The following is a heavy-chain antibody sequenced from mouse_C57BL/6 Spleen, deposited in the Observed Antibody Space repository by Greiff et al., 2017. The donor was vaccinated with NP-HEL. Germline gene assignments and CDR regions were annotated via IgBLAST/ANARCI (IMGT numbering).Heavy chain of an antibody. CDR3: TIYGYFDV. J-gene: IGHJ1*03. V-gene: IGHV14-4*01. CDR1: GFNIKDDY. CDR2: IDPENGDT. Sequence: EVQRQQSGAELVRPGASVKLSCTASGFNIKDDYMHWVKQRPEQGLEWIGWIDPENGDTEYASKFQGKATITADKSSNTAYLQLSSLTSEDTAVYYCTIYGYFDVWGTGTTVTVSS.